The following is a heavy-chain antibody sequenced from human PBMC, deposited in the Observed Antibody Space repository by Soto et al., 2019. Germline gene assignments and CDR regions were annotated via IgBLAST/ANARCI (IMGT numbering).Heavy chain of an antibody. CDR3: ARADSSWYWFDP. V-gene: IGHV1-2*02. J-gene: IGHJ5*02. Sequence: EASVKVSCKASGYTFTGYYMHWVRQAPGQGLEWMGWINPNSGGTNYAQKFQGRVTMTRDTSTSTAYMELSRLRSDDTAVYYCARADSSWYWFDPWGQGTLVTVSS. CDR1: GYTFTGYY. CDR2: INPNSGGT. D-gene: IGHD6-13*01.